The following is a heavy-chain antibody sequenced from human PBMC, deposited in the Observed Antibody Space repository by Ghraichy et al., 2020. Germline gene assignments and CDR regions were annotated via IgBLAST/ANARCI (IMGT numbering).Heavy chain of an antibody. V-gene: IGHV3-23*01. CDR2: LIATASDT. Sequence: GGSLRHSCAASGFTFRSYAMSWVRQAPGKGLEWVSLIATASDTYYADSVKGRFTISRDNSKNTLYLQMNSLRAEDTAVYYCTQVPHFGSGYYRFDYWGQGTLVTVSS. CDR1: GFTFRSYA. J-gene: IGHJ4*02. D-gene: IGHD3-3*02. CDR3: TQVPHFGSGYYRFDY.